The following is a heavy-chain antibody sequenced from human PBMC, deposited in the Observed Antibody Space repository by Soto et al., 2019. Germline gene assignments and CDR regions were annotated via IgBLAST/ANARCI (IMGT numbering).Heavy chain of an antibody. V-gene: IGHV4-4*02. D-gene: IGHD3-3*01. J-gene: IGHJ5*01. CDR3: GRDRRGYYFLLNDS. CDR1: GCSISRSNC. CDR2: IYHSGST. Sequence: SETLSLNRAVCGCSISRSNCLMWSRQPPKKGLEWIGEIYHSGSTNYNPSLKSRVTISVDKSKNQFSLKLSSVTAADTAVYYCGRDRRGYYFLLNDS.